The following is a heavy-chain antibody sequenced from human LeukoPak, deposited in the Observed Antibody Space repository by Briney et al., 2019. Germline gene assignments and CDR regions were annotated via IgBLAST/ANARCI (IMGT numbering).Heavy chain of an antibody. D-gene: IGHD3-10*01. CDR1: GGSISSYY. V-gene: IGHV4-59*13. J-gene: IGHJ6*04. Sequence: SETLSLTCTVSGGSISSYYWSWIRQPPGKGLEWIGYIYYSGSTNYNPSLKSRVTISVDTSKNQFSLKLSSVTAADTAVYYCARFYGGSMVRGPPSYYYYYGMDVWGKGTTVTVSS. CDR2: IYYSGST. CDR3: ARFYGGSMVRGPPSYYYYYGMDV.